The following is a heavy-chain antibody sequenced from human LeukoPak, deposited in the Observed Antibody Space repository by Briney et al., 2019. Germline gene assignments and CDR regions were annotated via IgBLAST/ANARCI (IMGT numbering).Heavy chain of an antibody. CDR2: IYYSGST. CDR1: GGSISSSSYY. D-gene: IGHD3-22*01. V-gene: IGHV4-39*07. J-gene: IGHJ3*02. Sequence: SETLSLTCTVSGGSISSSSYYWGWIRQPPGKGLEWIGSIYYSGSTYYNPSLKSRVTISVDTSKNQFSLKLSSVTAADTAVYYCARWYYYDSSGYAFDIWGQGTMVTVSS. CDR3: ARWYYYDSSGYAFDI.